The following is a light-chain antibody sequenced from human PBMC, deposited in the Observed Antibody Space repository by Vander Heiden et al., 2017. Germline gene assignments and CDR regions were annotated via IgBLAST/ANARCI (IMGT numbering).Light chain of an antibody. CDR3: QSYDSSLSNVV. CDR1: TSNIGAGYD. Sequence: QSVLTQPPSASGAPWRTHTISSTSGTSNIGAGYDVHWYQQLPGTAPKLLIYGKSNRPSGVPDRFSGSKSGTSASLAITGLQAEDEADYYCQSYDSSLSNVVFGGGTKLTVL. V-gene: IGLV1-40*01. J-gene: IGLJ2*01. CDR2: GKS.